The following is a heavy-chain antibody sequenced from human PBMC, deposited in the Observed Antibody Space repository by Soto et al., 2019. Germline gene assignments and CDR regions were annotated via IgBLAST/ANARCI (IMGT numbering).Heavy chain of an antibody. D-gene: IGHD3-10*01. Sequence: QGQLVESGGGVVQPGTSLRLSCEASGFIFSRYGMHWVRQAPGKGLEWVAVISYDGSNKYYAESVKGRFIISRDKSENTLYLQMNSLRAEDTAVYYCAKDLGSGKRYYYYAMDVWGQGTTVTVSS. J-gene: IGHJ6*02. V-gene: IGHV3-30*18. CDR1: GFIFSRYG. CDR3: AKDLGSGKRYYYYAMDV. CDR2: ISYDGSNK.